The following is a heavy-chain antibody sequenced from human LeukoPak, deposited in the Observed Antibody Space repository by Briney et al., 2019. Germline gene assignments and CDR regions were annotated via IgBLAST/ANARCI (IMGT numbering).Heavy chain of an antibody. CDR3: AKGQRYFDWPTGY. Sequence: ASVKVSCKASGYTFTSYDINWVRQATGQGLEWMGWMNPNSGNTGYAQKFQGRVTMTRNTSISTAYMELSSLRSEDTAVYYCAKGQRYFDWPTGYWGQGTLVTVSS. V-gene: IGHV1-8*01. D-gene: IGHD3-9*01. CDR2: MNPNSGNT. J-gene: IGHJ4*02. CDR1: GYTFTSYD.